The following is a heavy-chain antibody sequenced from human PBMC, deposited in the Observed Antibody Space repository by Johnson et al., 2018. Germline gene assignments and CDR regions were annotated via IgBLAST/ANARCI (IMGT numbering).Heavy chain of an antibody. Sequence: VQLVQSGGGFVQPGGSLRLSCAASGFTFTTYWMHWVRQAPGKRLVWVSRIDTDGRSTTYADSVKGRFTTSRDNAKNTLYLQMNSLRAEDTAVYHCARGVGCGGGSCYPDAFDIWGQGTMVTVSS. CDR1: GFTFTTYW. CDR3: ARGVGCGGGSCYPDAFDI. D-gene: IGHD2-15*01. J-gene: IGHJ3*02. CDR2: IDTDGRST. V-gene: IGHV3-74*03.